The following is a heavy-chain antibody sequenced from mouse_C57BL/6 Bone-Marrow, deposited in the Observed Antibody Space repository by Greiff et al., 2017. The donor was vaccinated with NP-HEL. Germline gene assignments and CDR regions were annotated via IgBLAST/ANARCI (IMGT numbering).Heavy chain of an antibody. V-gene: IGHV1-61*01. J-gene: IGHJ3*01. Sequence: QVQLQQPGAELVRPGSSVKLSCKASGYTFTSYWMAWVKQRPGQGLEWIGNIYPSDSETHYNQKFKDKATLTVDKSSSTAYMQLSSLTSEDSAVYYCARVLPGGFAYWGQGTLVTVSA. CDR2: IYPSDSET. CDR3: ARVLPGGFAY. CDR1: GYTFTSYW.